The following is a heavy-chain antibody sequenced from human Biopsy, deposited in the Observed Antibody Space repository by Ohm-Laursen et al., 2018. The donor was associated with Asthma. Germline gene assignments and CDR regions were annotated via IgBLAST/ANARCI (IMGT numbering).Heavy chain of an antibody. J-gene: IGHJ4*02. Sequence: SLRLSCAASGFSFSNYGMHWVRQAPGKGLEWVAVISFDGSNKYYADSVKGRFTISRDNSRNTLHLQMNSLRAEDTAVYYCAKDVFPGWELRRGPDYWGQGTLVTVSS. CDR1: GFSFSNYG. CDR3: AKDVFPGWELRRGPDY. D-gene: IGHD1-26*01. V-gene: IGHV3-30*18. CDR2: ISFDGSNK.